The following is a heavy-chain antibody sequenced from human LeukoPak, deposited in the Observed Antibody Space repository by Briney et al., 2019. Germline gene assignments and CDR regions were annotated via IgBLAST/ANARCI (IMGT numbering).Heavy chain of an antibody. Sequence: PGGSLRLSCAASGFTFRTYSMIWVRQTPGKGLEWVSSISPNSVDKYHADSVKGRFTISRDNAKNSLYLQMNSLRAEDTALYYCAREGQWQDFYYWGQGTLVTVSS. CDR1: GFTFRTYS. V-gene: IGHV3-21*01. D-gene: IGHD6-19*01. J-gene: IGHJ4*02. CDR3: AREGQWQDFYY. CDR2: ISPNSVDK.